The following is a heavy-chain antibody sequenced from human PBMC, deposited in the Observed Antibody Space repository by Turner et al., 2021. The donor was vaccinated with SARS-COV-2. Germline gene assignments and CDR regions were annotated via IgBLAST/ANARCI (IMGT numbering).Heavy chain of an antibody. CDR1: GFTFSNAW. V-gene: IGHV3-15*01. Sequence: EVQLVESGGGLVKPGGSLRLPCAASGFTFSNAWMSWVRQAPGKGLEWVGRINRKTDGGTADYAAPVKGRFTISRDDSKNTLYLQMNSLKTEDTAVYYCTTGKTYYYVSSAYYYSVDYWGQGTLVTVSS. CDR3: TTGKTYYYVSSAYYYSVDY. J-gene: IGHJ4*02. CDR2: INRKTDGGTA. D-gene: IGHD3-22*01.